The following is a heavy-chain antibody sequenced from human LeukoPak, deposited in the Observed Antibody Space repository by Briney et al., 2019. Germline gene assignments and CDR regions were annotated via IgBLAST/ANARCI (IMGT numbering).Heavy chain of an antibody. Sequence: GASVNVSCKASGGTFSSYAISWVRQAPGQGLEWMGGIIPIFGTANYAQKFQGRVTITADESTSTAYMELSSLRSEDTAVYYCARLPPGRQLWLKTIYYYYGMDVWGQGTTVTVSS. CDR2: IIPIFGTA. V-gene: IGHV1-69*13. CDR3: ARLPPGRQLWLKTIYYYYGMDV. D-gene: IGHD5-18*01. CDR1: GGTFSSYA. J-gene: IGHJ6*02.